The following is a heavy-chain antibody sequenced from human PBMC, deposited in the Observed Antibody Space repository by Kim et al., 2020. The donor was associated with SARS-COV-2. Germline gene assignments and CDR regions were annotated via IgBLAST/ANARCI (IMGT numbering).Heavy chain of an antibody. V-gene: IGHV3-23*01. CDR2: ISVDSGST. Sequence: GGSLRLSCAASGFTFTNFAMGWVRQAPGKGLEWVSAISVDSGSTFYADSVKGRFTISRDNSKNTLYLQMDSLRAEDAAVYFCAEGPYDFWSSYLVGIYFGFWGQGTLVTVSS. CDR3: AEGPYDFWSSYLVGIYFGF. J-gene: IGHJ4*02. D-gene: IGHD3-3*01. CDR1: GFTFTNFA.